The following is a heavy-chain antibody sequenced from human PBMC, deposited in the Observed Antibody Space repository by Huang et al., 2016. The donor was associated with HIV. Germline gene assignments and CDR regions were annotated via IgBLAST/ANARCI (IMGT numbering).Heavy chain of an antibody. Sequence: EVQLVESGGGLVQPGGSLRLSCAASGFPFSSYWMHWVRHAPGKGLVWVSRSNSDGSSSGYADSVKGLFTISRDNAKNTLYLQMNSLRAEDTAVYYCVRDPRIQSWLNYFDYWGQGTLVSVSS. V-gene: IGHV3-74*01. D-gene: IGHD3-22*01. CDR2: SNSDGSSS. J-gene: IGHJ4*02. CDR3: VRDPRIQSWLNYFDY. CDR1: GFPFSSYW.